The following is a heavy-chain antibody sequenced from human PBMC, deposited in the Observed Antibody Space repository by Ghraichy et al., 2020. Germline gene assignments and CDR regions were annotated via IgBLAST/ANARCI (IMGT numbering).Heavy chain of an antibody. D-gene: IGHD3-10*01. CDR1: GGSVSSGSYY. CDR2: IYHSGST. CDR3: AREYLADNERGSYLDY. J-gene: IGHJ4*02. Sequence: SQTLSLTCTVSGGSVSSGSYYWTWIRQPPGKGLKWIGYIYHSGSTNYNPSLKSRVTMSVDTSRNQFSLKLSSVTAADTAVYYCAREYLADNERGSYLDYWGQGSLVTVSS. V-gene: IGHV4-61*01.